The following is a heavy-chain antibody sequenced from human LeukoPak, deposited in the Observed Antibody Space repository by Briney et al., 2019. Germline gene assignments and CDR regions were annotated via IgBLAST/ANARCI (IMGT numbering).Heavy chain of an antibody. CDR3: AYSSSWHLEGNWFDP. J-gene: IGHJ5*02. D-gene: IGHD6-13*01. CDR1: GGTFSCYA. Sequence: SVKVSCKASGGTFSCYAISWVRQAPGQGLEWMGGIIPIFGTANYAQKFQGRVTITTDESTSTAYMELSSLRSEDTAVYYCAYSSSWHLEGNWFDPWGQGTLVTVSS. V-gene: IGHV1-69*05. CDR2: IIPIFGTA.